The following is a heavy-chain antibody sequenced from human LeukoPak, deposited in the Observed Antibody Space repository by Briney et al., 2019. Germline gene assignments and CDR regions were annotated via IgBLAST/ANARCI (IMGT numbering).Heavy chain of an antibody. CDR3: ARGSGWAFDI. CDR1: GGSISSYY. D-gene: IGHD2-15*01. V-gene: IGHV4-59*12. Sequence: PSETLSLTCTVSGGSISSYYWSWIRQPPGKGLEWIGYIYHSGSTYYNPSLKSRVTISVDRSKNQFSLKLSSVTAADTAVYYCARGSGWAFDIWGQGTMVTVSS. J-gene: IGHJ3*02. CDR2: IYHSGST.